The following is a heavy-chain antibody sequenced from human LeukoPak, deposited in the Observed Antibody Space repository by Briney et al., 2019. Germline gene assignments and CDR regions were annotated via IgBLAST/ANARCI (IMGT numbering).Heavy chain of an antibody. CDR2: IYYSGST. CDR1: GGSISTTNYY. CDR3: ARGGYYDSSGYYFDY. V-gene: IGHV4-61*05. Sequence: PSETLSLTCTVSGGSISTTNYYWGWIRQPPGKGLEWIGYIYYSGSTNYNPSLKSRVTISVDTSKNQFSLKLSSVTAADTAVYYCARGGYYDSSGYYFDYWGQGTLVTVSS. J-gene: IGHJ4*02. D-gene: IGHD3-22*01.